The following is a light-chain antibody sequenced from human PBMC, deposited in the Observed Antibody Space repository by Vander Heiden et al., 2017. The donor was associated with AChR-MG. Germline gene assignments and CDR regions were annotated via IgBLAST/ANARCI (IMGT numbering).Light chain of an antibody. Sequence: VQLTQSLSFLSAFVGDRVTITCLASQGIRHDLAWYQQRPGKAPKLLIYTASTLQSGVPSRFSGGRAATEFTLTISSLQAEDDATDYCQLHDNYPLTFDQGTRLEIK. CDR2: TAS. CDR3: QLHDNYPLT. J-gene: IGKJ5*01. CDR1: QGIRHD. V-gene: IGKV1-9*01.